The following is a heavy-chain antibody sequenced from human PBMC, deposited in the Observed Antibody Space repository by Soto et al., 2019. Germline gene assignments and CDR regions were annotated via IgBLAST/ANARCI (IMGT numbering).Heavy chain of an antibody. CDR1: GFTFSSYC. D-gene: IGHD3-22*01. J-gene: IGHJ3*02. CDR2: IWYDGSNK. CDR3: ARAPSGYDAFDI. V-gene: IGHV3-33*01. Sequence: GGSLRLSCAASGFTFSSYCMHWVRQAPGKGLEWVAVIWYDGSNKYYADSVKGRFTISRDNSKNTLYLQMNSLRAEDTAVYYCARAPSGYDAFDIWGQGTMVTVSS.